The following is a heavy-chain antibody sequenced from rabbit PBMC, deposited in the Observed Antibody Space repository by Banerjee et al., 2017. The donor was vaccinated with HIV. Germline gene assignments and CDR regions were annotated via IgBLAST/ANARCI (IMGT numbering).Heavy chain of an antibody. D-gene: IGHD1-1*01. CDR2: IYAGSGTA. J-gene: IGHJ4*01. CDR3: ARDDASSGGYVYNL. Sequence: QSLEESGGDLVKPGASLTLTCTASGIDFSSYYYMCWVRQAPGKGLEWIACIYAGSGTAYYASWVNGRFPVSKASSTTVTLQMTSLTAADTATYFCARDDASSGGYVYNLWGQGTLVTVS. CDR1: GIDFSSYYY. V-gene: IGHV1S40*01.